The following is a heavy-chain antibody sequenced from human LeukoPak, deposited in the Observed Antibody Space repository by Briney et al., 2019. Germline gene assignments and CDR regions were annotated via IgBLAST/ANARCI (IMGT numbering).Heavy chain of an antibody. CDR3: ARDIVAAGLLDY. D-gene: IGHD6-13*01. CDR1: GFSIGPFW. J-gene: IGHJ4*02. Sequence: GGSPRLSCVASGFSIGPFWMTWVRQAPGKGLEWVANIRGDASRLYYVDSVKGRFTISRDNAKNSLYLQMNSLRVEDTAVYYCARDIVAAGLLDYWGQGTLVTVSS. CDR2: IRGDASRL. V-gene: IGHV3-7*01.